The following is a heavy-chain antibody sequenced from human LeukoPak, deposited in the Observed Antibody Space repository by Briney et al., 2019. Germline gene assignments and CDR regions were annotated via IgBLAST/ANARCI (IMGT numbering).Heavy chain of an antibody. V-gene: IGHV3-48*03. D-gene: IGHD3-22*01. J-gene: IGHJ1*01. Sequence: GGSLRLSGAASGFTFSSYEMNWVRQAPGQGLEWVSYISISGSTIYYADSVQGRFTISRDDAKNSLYVQMNSLRAEDTAVYYCARGGYYDGSGYYYVGYFHHWGQGTLVTVSS. CDR1: GFTFSSYE. CDR2: ISISGSTI. CDR3: ARGGYYDGSGYYYVGYFHH.